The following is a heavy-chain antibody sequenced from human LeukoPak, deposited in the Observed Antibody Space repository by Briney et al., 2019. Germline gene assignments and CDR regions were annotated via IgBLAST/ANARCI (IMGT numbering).Heavy chain of an antibody. V-gene: IGHV4-39*02. J-gene: IGHJ4*02. CDR1: GGSISSSSYY. Sequence: SETLSLTCTVSGGSISSSSYYWGWIRQPPGKGLEWIGSIYYSGSTYYNPSLKSRVTISVDTSKNQFSLKLSSVTAADTAVYYRARDERSYYYDSSGYYYAYWGQGTLVTVSS. CDR3: ARDERSYYYDSSGYYYAY. D-gene: IGHD3-22*01. CDR2: IYYSGST.